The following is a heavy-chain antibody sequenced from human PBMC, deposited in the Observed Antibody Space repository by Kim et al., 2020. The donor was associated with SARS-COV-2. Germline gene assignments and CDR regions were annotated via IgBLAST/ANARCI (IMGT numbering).Heavy chain of an antibody. D-gene: IGHD3-16*01. CDR3: ARDPSLGAFDI. V-gene: IGHV4-4*07. J-gene: IGHJ3*02. CDR1: GGSITSYY. CDR2: TSTSGSS. Sequence: SETLSLTCTVSGGSITSYYWSWIRQPAGKGLEWIGRTSTSGSSSYNPSLKSRVTMSVDMSKNQFSLKLTSVTAADTAVYYCARDPSLGAFDIWGQGTMVTVSS.